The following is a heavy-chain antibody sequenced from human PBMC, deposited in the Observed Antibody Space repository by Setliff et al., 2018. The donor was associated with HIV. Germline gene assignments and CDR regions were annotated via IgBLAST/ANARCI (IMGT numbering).Heavy chain of an antibody. CDR2: INPSGGDT. Sequence: GASVKVSCKASGDTFSNYAIIWVRQAPGQGLEWLGMINPSGGDTTYAQKFQGRVTMTRDTSTSTVYMDLSSLRSEDTAVYYCARGGHYSGTYLPRDYYMDVWGKGTTVTVSS. D-gene: IGHD1-26*01. V-gene: IGHV1-46*01. CDR3: ARGGHYSGTYLPRDYYMDV. CDR1: GDTFSNYA. J-gene: IGHJ6*03.